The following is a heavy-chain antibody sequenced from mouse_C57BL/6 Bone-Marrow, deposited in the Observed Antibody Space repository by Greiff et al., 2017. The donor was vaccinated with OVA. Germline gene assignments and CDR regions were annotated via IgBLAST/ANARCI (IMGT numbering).Heavy chain of an antibody. CDR2: IWSDGST. Sequence: VQLVESGPGLVAPSQSLSITCTVSGFSLTSYGVHWVRQPPGKGLEWLVVIWSDGSTTYNSALKSRLSISKDNSKSQVFLKMNSLQTDDTAMYYCARSDDYARRFPYAMDYWGQGTSVTVSS. V-gene: IGHV2-6*03. CDR3: ARSDDYARRFPYAMDY. J-gene: IGHJ4*01. CDR1: GFSLTSYG. D-gene: IGHD2-4*01.